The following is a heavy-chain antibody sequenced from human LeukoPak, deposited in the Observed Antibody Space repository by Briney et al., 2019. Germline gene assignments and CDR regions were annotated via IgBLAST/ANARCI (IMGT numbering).Heavy chain of an antibody. CDR1: DGSISSGGYY. V-gene: IGHV4-31*03. D-gene: IGHD3-10*01. Sequence: SETLSLTCTVSDGSISSGGYYWSWIRQHPGKGLEWIGYIYYSGSTYYNPSLKSRVTISVDTSKNQFSLKLSSVTAADTAVYYCARDGSGSYLNWFDPWGQGTLVTVSS. CDR3: ARDGSGSYLNWFDP. CDR2: IYYSGST. J-gene: IGHJ5*02.